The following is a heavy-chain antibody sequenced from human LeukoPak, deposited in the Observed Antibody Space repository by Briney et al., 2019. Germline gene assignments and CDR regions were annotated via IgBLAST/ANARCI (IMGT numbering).Heavy chain of an antibody. D-gene: IGHD6-19*01. Sequence: SETLSLTCTVSGGSISSYYWSWIRQPPGKGLEWIGYIYHSGSTNYNPSLKSRTTISVDTSKNQFSLKLSSVTAADTAVYYCAGGGQWLAFDSWGQGTLVTVSS. CDR2: IYHSGST. V-gene: IGHV4-59*01. J-gene: IGHJ4*02. CDR1: GGSISSYY. CDR3: AGGGQWLAFDS.